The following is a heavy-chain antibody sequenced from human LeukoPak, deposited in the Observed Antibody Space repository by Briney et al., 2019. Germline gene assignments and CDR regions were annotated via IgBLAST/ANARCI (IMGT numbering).Heavy chain of an antibody. CDR3: ARRKNSGFDY. Sequence: GGSLRLSCTASGFPFSHYAMHWVRQAPGKGLEWVSLISYDGSNIQYGDSVKGRFTISRDNSKNTLYLQMNSLRREDTAVYYCARRKNSGFDYWGQGTLVTVSS. V-gene: IGHV3-30-3*01. J-gene: IGHJ4*02. CDR1: GFPFSHYA. D-gene: IGHD1-7*01. CDR2: ISYDGSNI.